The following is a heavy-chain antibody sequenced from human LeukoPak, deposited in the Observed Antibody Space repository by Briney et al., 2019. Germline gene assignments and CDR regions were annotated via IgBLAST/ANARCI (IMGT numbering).Heavy chain of an antibody. CDR3: ARDLDSGSYGY. J-gene: IGHJ4*02. D-gene: IGHD1-26*01. V-gene: IGHV3-21*01. Sequence: GGSLRLSCAASGFTFSSYSMNWVRQAPGKGLEWVSSISSSSSYIYYADSVKGRFTISRENAKNSLYLQMNSLRAEDTAVYYCARDLDSGSYGYWGQGTLVTVSS. CDR1: GFTFSSYS. CDR2: ISSSSSYI.